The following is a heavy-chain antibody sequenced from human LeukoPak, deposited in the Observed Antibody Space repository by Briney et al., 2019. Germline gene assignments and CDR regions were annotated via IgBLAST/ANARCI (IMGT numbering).Heavy chain of an antibody. CDR2: IMRDGSEK. CDR3: ARDPSRGYSYGYADY. Sequence: GGSLRLSCAASGFSFSTYWMNWVRQPPGKGLEWVANIMRDGSEKYYVDSVKGRFTISRDNAKNSLYLQMNSLRADDTAVYYCARDPSRGYSYGYADYWVQGSLVTVSS. V-gene: IGHV3-7*01. J-gene: IGHJ4*02. D-gene: IGHD5-18*01. CDR1: GFSFSTYW.